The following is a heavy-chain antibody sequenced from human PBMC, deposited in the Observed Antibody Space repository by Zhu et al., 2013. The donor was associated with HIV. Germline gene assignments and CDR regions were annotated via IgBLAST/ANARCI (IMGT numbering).Heavy chain of an antibody. CDR2: IIPIFGTA. CDR3: ARDIRIAARPIRGWFDP. CDR1: GGTFSSYA. J-gene: IGHJ5*02. Sequence: QVQLVQSGAEVKKPGSSVKVSCKASGGTFSSYAISWVRQAPGQGLEWMGGIIPIFGTANYAQKFQGRVTITADESTSTAYMELSSLRSEDTAVYYCARDIRIAARPIRGWFDPWAREPWSPSPQ. D-gene: IGHD6-6*01. V-gene: IGHV1-69*01.